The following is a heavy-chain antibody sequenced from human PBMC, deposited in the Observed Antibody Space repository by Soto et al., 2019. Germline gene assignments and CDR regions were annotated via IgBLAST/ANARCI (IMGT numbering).Heavy chain of an antibody. CDR1: GFTFSSYA. CDR3: ARGSAYYYDSSGYYLDY. CDR2: ISYDGSNK. D-gene: IGHD3-22*01. Sequence: GGSLRLSCAASGFTFSSYAMHWVRQAPGKGLEWVAVISYDGSNKYYADSVKGRFTISRDNSKNTLYLQMNSLRAEDTVVYYCARGSAYYYDSSGYYLDYWGQGTLVTVSS. V-gene: IGHV3-30-3*01. J-gene: IGHJ4*02.